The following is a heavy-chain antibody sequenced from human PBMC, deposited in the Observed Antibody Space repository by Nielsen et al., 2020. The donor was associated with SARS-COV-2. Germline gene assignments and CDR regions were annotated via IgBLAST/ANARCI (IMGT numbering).Heavy chain of an antibody. CDR1: GFTFDDYA. J-gene: IGHJ4*02. D-gene: IGHD3-22*01. Sequence: SLKISCAASGFTFDDYAMHWVRQAPGKGLEWVSGISWNSGSIGYADSVKGRFTISRDNAKNSLYLQMNSLRAEDTALYYCAKDISYYYDSSGLFDYWGQGTLVTVSS. V-gene: IGHV3-9*01. CDR2: ISWNSGSI. CDR3: AKDISYYYDSSGLFDY.